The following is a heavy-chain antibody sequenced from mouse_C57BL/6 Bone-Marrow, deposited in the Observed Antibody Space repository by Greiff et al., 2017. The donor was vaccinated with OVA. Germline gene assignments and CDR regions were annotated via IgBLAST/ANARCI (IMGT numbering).Heavy chain of an antibody. D-gene: IGHD2-3*01. V-gene: IGHV1-15*01. CDR2: IDPETGGT. J-gene: IGHJ3*01. CDR3: TSPDGYYVGFAY. Sequence: QVQLQQSGAELVRPGASVTLSCKASGYTFTDYEMHWVKQTPVHGLEWIGAIDPETGGTAYNQKFKGKAILTADKSSSTAYMELRSLTSEDSAVYYCTSPDGYYVGFAYWGQGTLVTVSA. CDR1: GYTFTDYE.